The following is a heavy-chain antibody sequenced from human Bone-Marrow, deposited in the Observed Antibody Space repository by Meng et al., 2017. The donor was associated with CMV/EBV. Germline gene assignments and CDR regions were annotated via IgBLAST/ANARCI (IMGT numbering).Heavy chain of an antibody. Sequence: ASVKVSCKASGGTFSSYAISWVRQAPGQGLEWMGWISAYNGNTNYAQKLQGRVTMTTDTSTSTAYMELRSLRSDDTAVYYCARDRGSTNGDEFDYWGQGTLVTVSS. V-gene: IGHV1-18*01. CDR1: GGTFSSYA. CDR3: ARDRGSTNGDEFDY. CDR2: ISAYNGNT. J-gene: IGHJ4*02. D-gene: IGHD2-8*01.